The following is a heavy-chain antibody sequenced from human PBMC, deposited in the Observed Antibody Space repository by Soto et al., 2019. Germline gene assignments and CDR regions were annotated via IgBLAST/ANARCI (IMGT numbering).Heavy chain of an antibody. Sequence: QLQLQESGPGLVKPSETLSLTCTVSGGSISSSSFHWGWIRQPPGKGLEWIGSIYYSGSTYYSPSLKSRVTISVDTSKNPFSLKLSSVPAADTAVYYCARRARAAGTDWWFDPWGQGTLVTVSS. CDR1: GGSISSSSFH. D-gene: IGHD6-13*01. CDR3: ARRARAAGTDWWFDP. J-gene: IGHJ5*02. V-gene: IGHV4-39*01. CDR2: IYYSGST.